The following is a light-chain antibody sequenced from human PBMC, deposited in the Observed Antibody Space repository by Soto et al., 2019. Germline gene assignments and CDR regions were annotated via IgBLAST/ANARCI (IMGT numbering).Light chain of an antibody. CDR1: SRDVGGYSY. V-gene: IGLV2-8*01. J-gene: IGLJ1*01. CDR3: STYAGSNNVV. CDR2: EVS. Sequence: QAVLTRPPSASGSPGQSVTISCTGTSRDVGGYSYVSWYQQHPGKAPKLMISEVSTRPSGVPTRFPGSKSGNTASLTVSGLQAEDEADYYCSTYAGSNNVVFGTGTKVTVL.